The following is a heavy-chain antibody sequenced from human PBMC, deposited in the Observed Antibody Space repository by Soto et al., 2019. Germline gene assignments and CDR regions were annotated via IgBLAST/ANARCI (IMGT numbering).Heavy chain of an antibody. CDR3: VRGGRGSFDF. CDR1: GFIFTNYA. CDR2: IGGRGNSA. V-gene: IGHV3-23*01. J-gene: IGHJ3*01. D-gene: IGHD1-26*01. Sequence: EVQVSESGGGLVRPGGSLRLSCAASGFIFTNYAMNWVRQAPGKGLEWVSVIGGRGNSAYYADSVQGRFTISRDNSKNTLSLQMRSLAAGETGIFYCVRGGRGSFDFWGRGTMVTVSS.